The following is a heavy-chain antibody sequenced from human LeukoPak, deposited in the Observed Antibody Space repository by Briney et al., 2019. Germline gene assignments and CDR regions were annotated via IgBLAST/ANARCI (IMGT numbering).Heavy chain of an antibody. D-gene: IGHD5-18*01. CDR3: ARSHKAMAGEGLFHY. V-gene: IGHV4-59*01. J-gene: IGHJ4*02. CDR1: GGSISSYY. Sequence: SETLSLTCTVSGGSISSYYWSWIRQPPGKGLEWIGYIYNSENTNYNPSLKSRVTISVDTSKSQFSLKLFSVTAADTAVYYCARSHKAMAGEGLFHYWGQGTLITVSS. CDR2: IYNSENT.